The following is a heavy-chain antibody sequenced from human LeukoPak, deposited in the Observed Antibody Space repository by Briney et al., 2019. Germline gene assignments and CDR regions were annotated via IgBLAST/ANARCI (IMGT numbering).Heavy chain of an antibody. CDR3: ARDARRDGYNLFDY. Sequence: GASVKVSCKASGYTFTGYYMHWVRQAPGQGLEWMGWINPNSGGTNYAQKFQGRVTMTRDTSISTAYMELSRLRSDDTAVYYCARDARRDGYNLFDYWGQGTLVTVSS. D-gene: IGHD5-24*01. CDR2: INPNSGGT. J-gene: IGHJ4*02. V-gene: IGHV1-2*02. CDR1: GYTFTGYY.